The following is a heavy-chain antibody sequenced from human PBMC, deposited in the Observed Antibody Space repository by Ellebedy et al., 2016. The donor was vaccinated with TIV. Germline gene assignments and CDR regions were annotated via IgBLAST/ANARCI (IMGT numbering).Heavy chain of an antibody. CDR3: ARRGGDFWSGYLGY. V-gene: IGHV1-18*04. J-gene: IGHJ4*02. CDR1: GYSFTSYG. CDR2: INPQNGNR. Sequence: ASVKVSCKASGYSFTSYGVTWVRQAPGQGLEWMGWINPQNGNRYFAQKFQGRVTFITDTSTSTAYMELRSLRSDDTAMYYCARRGGDFWSGYLGYWGQGTLVTVSS. D-gene: IGHD3-3*01.